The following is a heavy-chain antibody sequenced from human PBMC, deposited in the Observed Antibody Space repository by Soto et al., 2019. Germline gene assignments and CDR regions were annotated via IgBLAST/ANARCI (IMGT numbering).Heavy chain of an antibody. CDR2: IIPIFGTA. V-gene: IGHV1-69*13. D-gene: IGHD3-16*01. CDR1: GGTFSSYA. Sequence: GASVKVSCKASGGTFSSYAISWVRQAPGQGLEWMGGIIPIFGTANYAQKFQGRVTITADESTSTAYMELSSLRSEDTAVYYCARNRVRFGDYYYYYGMDVWGQGTTVNVSS. J-gene: IGHJ6*02. CDR3: ARNRVRFGDYYYYYGMDV.